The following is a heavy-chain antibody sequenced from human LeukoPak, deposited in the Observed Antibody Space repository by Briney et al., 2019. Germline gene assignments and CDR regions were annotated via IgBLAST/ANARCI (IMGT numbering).Heavy chain of an antibody. J-gene: IGHJ4*02. D-gene: IGHD6-6*01. CDR2: IYYSGSN. Sequence: SETLSHTCTVSGGSISSYYWSWIRQPPGKGLEWIGYIYYSGSNNYNPSLKSRVTISVDTSKDQFSLKLSSVTAADTAVYYCARAMKSIAARRYFDYWGQGTLVTVSS. V-gene: IGHV4-59*01. CDR3: ARAMKSIAARRYFDY. CDR1: GGSISSYY.